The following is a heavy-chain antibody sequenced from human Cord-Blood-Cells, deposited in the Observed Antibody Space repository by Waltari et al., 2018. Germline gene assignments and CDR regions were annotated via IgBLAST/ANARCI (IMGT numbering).Heavy chain of an antibody. J-gene: IGHJ4*02. CDR3: ARHALGGNCSGGSCYFDY. Sequence: QVQLQQWGAGLLKPSETQSLTCAVYGGSFSGYYWSWIRQPPGKGLEWLGEINHSGSTNYNPSLKSRVTISVDTSKNQFSLKLSSVTAADTAVYYCARHALGGNCSGGSCYFDYWGQGTLVTVSS. V-gene: IGHV4-34*01. CDR1: GGSFSGYY. CDR2: INHSGST. D-gene: IGHD2-15*01.